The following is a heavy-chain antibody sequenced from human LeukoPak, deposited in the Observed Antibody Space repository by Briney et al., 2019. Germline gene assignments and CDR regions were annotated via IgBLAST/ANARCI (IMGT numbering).Heavy chain of an antibody. CDR2: ISAGGSTI. V-gene: IGHV3-48*03. Sequence: PGGSLRLSCAASGFTFSRYAMSWVRQAPRKGLEWVSAISAGGSTIYYADSVKGRFTISRDNAKNSLYLQMNSLRAEDTAVYYCAELGITMIGGVWGKGTTVTISS. J-gene: IGHJ6*04. D-gene: IGHD3-10*02. CDR1: GFTFSRYA. CDR3: AELGITMIGGV.